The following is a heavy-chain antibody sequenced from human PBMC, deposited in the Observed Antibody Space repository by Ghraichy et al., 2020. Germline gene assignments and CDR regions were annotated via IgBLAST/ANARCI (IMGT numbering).Heavy chain of an antibody. CDR2: ISSSSSYI. CDR1: GFTFSSYS. CDR3: ARDRGGATDY. Sequence: GESLRLSCAASGFTFSSYSMNWVRQAPGKGLEWVSSISSSSSYIYYADSVKGRFTISRDNAKNSLYLQMNSLRAEDTAVYYCARDRGGATDYWGQGTLVTVSS. D-gene: IGHD1-26*01. V-gene: IGHV3-21*01. J-gene: IGHJ4*02.